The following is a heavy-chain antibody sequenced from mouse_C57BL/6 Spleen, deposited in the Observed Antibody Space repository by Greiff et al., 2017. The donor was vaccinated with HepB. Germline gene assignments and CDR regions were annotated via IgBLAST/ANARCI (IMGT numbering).Heavy chain of an antibody. J-gene: IGHJ4*01. Sequence: VQLQHSVAELVRPGASVKLSCTASGFNIKNTYMHWVKQRPEQGLEWIGRIVPANGNTKYAPKFQGKATIPADTSSNTAYLQLSSLTSEDTAIYYCAKDEYVYYYAMDYWGQGTSVTVSS. CDR3: AKDEYVYYYAMDY. CDR1: GFNIKNTY. D-gene: IGHD5-1*01. V-gene: IGHV14-3*01. CDR2: IVPANGNT.